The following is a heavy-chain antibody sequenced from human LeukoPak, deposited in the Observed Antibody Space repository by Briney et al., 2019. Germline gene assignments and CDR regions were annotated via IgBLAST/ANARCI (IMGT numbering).Heavy chain of an antibody. CDR2: IYYSGST. CDR1: GGSISSGGYY. CDR3: ASSYYDILTGYYGFDY. D-gene: IGHD3-9*01. V-gene: IGHV4-31*03. Sequence: SETLSLTCTVSGGSISSGGYYWSWIRQHPGKGLEWIGYIYYSGSTYYNPSLKSRVTISVDTSKNQFSLKLSSVTAADTAVYYCASSYYDILTGYYGFDYWGQGTLVTVSS. J-gene: IGHJ4*02.